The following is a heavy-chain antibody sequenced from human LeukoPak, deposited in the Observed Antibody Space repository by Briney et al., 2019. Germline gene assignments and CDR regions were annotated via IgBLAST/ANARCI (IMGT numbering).Heavy chain of an antibody. CDR2: IIPMFGTA. CDR3: ARDGHRGFREH. D-gene: IGHD3-10*01. J-gene: IGHJ1*01. V-gene: IGHV1-69*13. Sequence: ASVTVSCKASGGTFSSYATSWVRQAPGEGLEWMGRIIPMFGTADYAHKFQGRVTITADESTETAYMELSSLRSEDTAIYYCARDGHRGFREHWGQGTLVTVSS. CDR1: GGTFSSYA.